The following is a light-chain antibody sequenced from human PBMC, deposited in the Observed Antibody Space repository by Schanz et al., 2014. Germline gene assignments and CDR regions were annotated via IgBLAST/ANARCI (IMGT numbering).Light chain of an antibody. CDR1: SSDVGGYNY. Sequence: QSALTQPPSASGSPGQSVTISCTGTSSDVGGYNYVSWYQQHPGKAPKLMIYDVSNRPSGVPDRFSGSKSGNTASLTISGLQAEDEADYYCSSYTGSSTLLFGGGTKLTVL. V-gene: IGLV2-8*01. CDR3: SSYTGSSTLL. J-gene: IGLJ2*01. CDR2: DVS.